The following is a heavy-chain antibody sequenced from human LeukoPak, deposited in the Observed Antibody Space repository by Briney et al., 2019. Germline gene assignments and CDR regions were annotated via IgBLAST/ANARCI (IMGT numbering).Heavy chain of an antibody. D-gene: IGHD3-16*02. CDR3: AKDSHPSARIRLGELSFDY. CDR2: ISYDGSNK. Sequence: GGSLRLSCAASGFTFSSYGMLWVRQAPGKGLEWVAVISYDGSNKYYADSVKGRFTISRDNSKNTLYLQMNSLRAEDTAVYYCAKDSHPSARIRLGELSFDYWGQGTLVTVSS. CDR1: GFTFSSYG. J-gene: IGHJ4*02. V-gene: IGHV3-30*18.